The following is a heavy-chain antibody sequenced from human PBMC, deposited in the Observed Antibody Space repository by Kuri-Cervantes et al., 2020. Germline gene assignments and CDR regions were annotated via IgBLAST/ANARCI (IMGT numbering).Heavy chain of an antibody. D-gene: IGHD3-10*01. V-gene: IGHV1-8*02. CDR1: GYTFTGYY. J-gene: IGHJ6*02. CDR2: MNPNSGNT. Sequence: ASVKVSCKASGYTFTGYYMHWVRQATGQGLEWMGWMNPNSGNTGYAQKFQGRVTMTRNTSISTAYMELSSLGSEDTAVYYCARGYYGSGSLRVYYYYGMDVWGQGTTVTVSS. CDR3: ARGYYGSGSLRVYYYYGMDV.